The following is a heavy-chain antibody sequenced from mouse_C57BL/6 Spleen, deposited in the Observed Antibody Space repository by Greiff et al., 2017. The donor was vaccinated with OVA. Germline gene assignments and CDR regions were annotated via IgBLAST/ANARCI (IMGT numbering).Heavy chain of an antibody. V-gene: IGHV5-17*01. J-gene: IGHJ4*01. Sequence: EVKLVESGGGLVKPGGSQKLSCAASGFTFSDYGMHWVRQAPEKGLEWVAYISSGSSTIYYADTVKGRFTISRDNAKNTLFLQMTSLRSEDTAMYYCASSGYLYAMDYWGQGTSVTVSS. CDR3: ASSGYLYAMDY. CDR1: GFTFSDYG. CDR2: ISSGSSTI. D-gene: IGHD3-2*02.